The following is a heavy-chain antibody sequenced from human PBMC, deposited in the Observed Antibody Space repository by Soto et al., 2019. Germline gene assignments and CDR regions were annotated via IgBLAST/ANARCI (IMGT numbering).Heavy chain of an antibody. CDR2: KHTSGTT. CDR1: GGSISGYY. V-gene: IGHV4-4*07. J-gene: IGHJ6*02. Sequence: QVQLQESGPGLVKPSETLSLTCTVSGGSISGYYWTWIRQPAGKGLEWIGRKHTSGTTNYNPSLKRRVSMSVATPTNQFSLNLSSVTASDTAVYYCARGGEFYVLDVWGQGTTVAVSS. D-gene: IGHD3-16*01. CDR3: ARGGEFYVLDV.